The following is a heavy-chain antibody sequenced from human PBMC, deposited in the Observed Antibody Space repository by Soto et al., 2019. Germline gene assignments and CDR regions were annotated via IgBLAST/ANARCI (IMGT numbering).Heavy chain of an antibody. V-gene: IGHV3-23*01. CDR3: AKSGMYYYGSGRMDYFDY. Sequence: GGSLRLSCAASGFTFSSYAMSWVRQAPGKGLEWVSAISGSGGSTYYADSVKGRFTISRDNSKNTLYLQMNSLRAEDTAVYYCAKSGMYYYGSGRMDYFDYWGQGTLVTISS. D-gene: IGHD3-10*01. CDR2: ISGSGGST. CDR1: GFTFSSYA. J-gene: IGHJ4*02.